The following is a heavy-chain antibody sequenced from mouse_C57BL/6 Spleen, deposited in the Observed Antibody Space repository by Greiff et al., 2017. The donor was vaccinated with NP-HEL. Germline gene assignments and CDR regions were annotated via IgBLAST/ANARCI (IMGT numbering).Heavy chain of an antibody. D-gene: IGHD2-5*01. Sequence: DVQLQESGPELVKPGASVKMSCKASGYTFTDYNMHWVKQSHGKSLEWIGDIYPNNGGTSYNQKFKGKATLTVNKSSSTAYMELRSLTSEDSAVYYCASPAYYSNGYFDYWGQGTTLTVSS. CDR2: IYPNNGGT. V-gene: IGHV1-22*01. CDR1: GYTFTDYN. CDR3: ASPAYYSNGYFDY. J-gene: IGHJ2*01.